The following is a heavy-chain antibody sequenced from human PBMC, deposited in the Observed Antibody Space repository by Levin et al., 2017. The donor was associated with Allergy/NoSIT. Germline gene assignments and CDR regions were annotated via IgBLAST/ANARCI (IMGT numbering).Heavy chain of an antibody. CDR1: GFTFSSYW. CDR2: INSDGSST. V-gene: IGHV3-74*01. D-gene: IGHD5-12*01. CDR3: ARGPSGYQGAYYFDY. Sequence: QSGGSLRLSCAASGFTFSSYWMHWVRQAPGKGLVWVSRINSDGSSTSYADSVKGRFTISRDNAKNTLYLQMNSLRAEDTAVYYCARGPSGYQGAYYFDYWGQGTLVTVSS. J-gene: IGHJ4*02.